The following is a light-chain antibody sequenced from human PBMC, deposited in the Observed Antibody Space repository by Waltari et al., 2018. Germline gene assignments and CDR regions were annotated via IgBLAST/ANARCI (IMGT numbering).Light chain of an antibody. CDR3: CSYGGSSSWV. J-gene: IGLJ3*02. CDR1: SSDVGSYTL. Sequence: QSALTQPASVSGSPGQSITISCTGTSSDVGSYTLVSWYQQHPGTAPKLMIYEGSKRPSWRSNRVSGSKSGNTASLKVSGLQADDEADYYCCSYGGSSSWVFGGGTKVTVL. V-gene: IGLV2-23*01. CDR2: EGS.